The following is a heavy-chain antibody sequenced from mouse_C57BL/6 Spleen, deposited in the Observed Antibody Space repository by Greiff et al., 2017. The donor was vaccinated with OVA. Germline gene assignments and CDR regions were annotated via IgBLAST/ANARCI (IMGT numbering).Heavy chain of an antibody. CDR1: GYTFTSYW. V-gene: IGHV1-50*01. J-gene: IGHJ2*01. Sequence: VQLQQSGAELVKPGASVKLSCKASGYTFTSYWMQWVKQRPGQGLEWIGEIDPSDSYTNYNQKFKGKATLTVDTSSSTAYMQLSSLTSEDSAVYYCARGGLLFFDYWGQGTTLTVSS. CDR3: ARGGLLFFDY. CDR2: IDPSDSYT. D-gene: IGHD1-1*01.